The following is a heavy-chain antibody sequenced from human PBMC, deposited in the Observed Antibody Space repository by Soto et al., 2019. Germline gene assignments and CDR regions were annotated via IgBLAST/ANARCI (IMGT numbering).Heavy chain of an antibody. D-gene: IGHD3-3*01. J-gene: IGHJ5*02. CDR2: ISGSGGST. Sequence: QPGGSLRLSCAAPGFTFSSYATSWVRQAPGKGLEWVSAISGSGGSTYYADSVKGRFTISRDNSKNTLYLQMNSLRAEDTAVYYCAKDRVSDYDFWSGSWFDPWGQGTLVTVSS. CDR3: AKDRVSDYDFWSGSWFDP. CDR1: GFTFSSYA. V-gene: IGHV3-23*01.